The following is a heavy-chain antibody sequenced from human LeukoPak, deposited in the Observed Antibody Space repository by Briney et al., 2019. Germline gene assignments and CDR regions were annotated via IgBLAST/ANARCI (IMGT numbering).Heavy chain of an antibody. CDR2: INHSGST. Sequence: SETLSLTCTVSGGSISTSSYYWGWVRQPPGKGLEWIGEINHSGSTNYNPSLKSRVTISVDTSKNQFSLKLSSVTAADTAVYYCARVPLGSGSYYPSYFDYWGQGTLVTVSS. J-gene: IGHJ4*02. D-gene: IGHD3-10*01. CDR3: ARVPLGSGSYYPSYFDY. V-gene: IGHV4-39*01. CDR1: GGSISTSSYY.